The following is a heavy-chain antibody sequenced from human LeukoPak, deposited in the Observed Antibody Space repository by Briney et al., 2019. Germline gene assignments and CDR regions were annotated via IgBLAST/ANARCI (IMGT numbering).Heavy chain of an antibody. CDR2: IYPGDSDT. J-gene: IGHJ4*02. Sequence: GESLKISCQGFGYNFSNYWISWVRQMPGKGLEWMGIIYPGDSDTRYSPSFQGQVTISADKSISTAYLQWSSLKASDTAMYYCARHELSGYCSGGSCYVDYWGQGTLVTVSS. D-gene: IGHD2-15*01. CDR1: GYNFSNYW. CDR3: ARHELSGYCSGGSCYVDY. V-gene: IGHV5-51*01.